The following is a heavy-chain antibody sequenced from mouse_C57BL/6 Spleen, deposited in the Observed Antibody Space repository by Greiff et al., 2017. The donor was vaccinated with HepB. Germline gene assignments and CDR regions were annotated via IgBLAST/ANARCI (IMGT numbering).Heavy chain of an antibody. J-gene: IGHJ2*01. CDR3: ARLGSSGDY. D-gene: IGHD1-1*01. CDR1: GYTFTSYW. Sequence: VQLQQPGAELVKPGASVKLSCKASGYTFTSYWMQWVKQRPGQGLEWIGEIDPSDSYTNYNQKFKGKATLTVDTSSSTAYMQLSSLTSEDSAVYYCARLGSSGDYWGQGTTLTVSS. V-gene: IGHV1-50*01. CDR2: IDPSDSYT.